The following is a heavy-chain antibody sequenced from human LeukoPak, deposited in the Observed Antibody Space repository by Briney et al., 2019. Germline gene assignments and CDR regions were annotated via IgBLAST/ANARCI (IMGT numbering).Heavy chain of an antibody. Sequence: GGSVRLSCAASGFTFSSYGMHWVRQAPGKGLEWVAFIRYDGSNKYYADSVKGRFTISRDNSKNTLYLQMNSLRAEDTAVYYCAKAAAGTGARAFDIWGQGIMVSVSS. V-gene: IGHV3-30*02. CDR1: GFTFSSYG. CDR2: IRYDGSNK. D-gene: IGHD6-13*01. J-gene: IGHJ3*02. CDR3: AKAAAGTGARAFDI.